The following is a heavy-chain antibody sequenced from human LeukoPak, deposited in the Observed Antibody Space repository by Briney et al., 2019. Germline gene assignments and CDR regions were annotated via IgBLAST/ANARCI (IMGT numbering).Heavy chain of an antibody. CDR2: IGTSSNTI. J-gene: IGHJ4*02. D-gene: IGHD6-19*01. CDR1: GFTFDDYA. V-gene: IGHV3-48*01. CDR3: ARDEAGYSRGWYVV. Sequence: GRSLRLSCAASGFTFDDYAMHWVRQAPGKGLEWVSYIGTSSNTIYYADSVKGRFTISRDNAKNSLYLQMNSLRTEDTAVYYCARDEAGYSRGWYVVWGQGTLVTASS.